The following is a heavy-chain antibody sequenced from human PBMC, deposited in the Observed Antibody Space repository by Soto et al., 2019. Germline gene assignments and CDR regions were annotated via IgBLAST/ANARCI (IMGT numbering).Heavy chain of an antibody. CDR2: IYYSGST. CDR3: ARGEQWLVDYYYYMDV. Sequence: SETLSLTCTVSGGSISSYYWSWIRQPPGKGLEWIGYIYYSGSTNYNPSLKSRVTISVDTSKNQFSLKLSSVTAADTAVYYCARGEQWLVDYYYYMDVWGKGTTVTVSS. CDR1: GGSISSYY. D-gene: IGHD6-19*01. J-gene: IGHJ6*03. V-gene: IGHV4-59*01.